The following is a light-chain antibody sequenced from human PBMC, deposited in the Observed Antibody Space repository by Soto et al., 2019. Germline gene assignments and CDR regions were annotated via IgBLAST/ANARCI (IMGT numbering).Light chain of an antibody. CDR3: HQRSNWPPWT. J-gene: IGKJ1*01. CDR2: DAS. Sequence: EIVLTQSPATLSLSPGERATLSCRASQSVGTYLAWYQQKPGQAPRLLIYDASNRATGIPGRFSGGGSGTDFTLTISSLEPEDFAVYYCHQRSNWPPWTFGQGTKVEIK. CDR1: QSVGTY. V-gene: IGKV3-11*01.